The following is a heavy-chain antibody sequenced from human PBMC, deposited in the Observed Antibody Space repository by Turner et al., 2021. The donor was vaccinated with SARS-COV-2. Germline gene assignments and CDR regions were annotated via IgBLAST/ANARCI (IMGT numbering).Heavy chain of an antibody. CDR3: ARGRGARSYYYYGMDV. CDR1: GFTFSSDN. J-gene: IGHJ6*02. CDR2: ISSSSSTI. D-gene: IGHD4-17*01. Sequence: EVQLVESGGGLVQPGGSLGLSCAGPGFTFSSDNMNWVRQAPGKGLEWVSYISSSSSTIYYADSVKGRFTISRDNAKNSLYLQMNSLRAEDTAVYYCARGRGARSYYYYGMDVWGQGTTVTVSS. V-gene: IGHV3-48*01.